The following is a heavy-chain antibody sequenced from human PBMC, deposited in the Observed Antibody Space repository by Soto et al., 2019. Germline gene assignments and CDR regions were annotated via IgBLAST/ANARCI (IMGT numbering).Heavy chain of an antibody. CDR1: GYTFTGYY. CDR3: ARGVRGYRGYDWGYYYYGMDV. D-gene: IGHD5-12*01. V-gene: IGHV1-2*04. CDR2: INPNSGGT. J-gene: IGHJ6*02. Sequence: QVQLVQSGAEVKKPGASVKVSCKASGYTFTGYYMHWVRQAPGQGLEWMGWINPNSGGTNYAQKLQGWVTMTRVTSISTAYMELSRLRSDDTAVYYCARGVRGYRGYDWGYYYYGMDVWGQGTTVTVSS.